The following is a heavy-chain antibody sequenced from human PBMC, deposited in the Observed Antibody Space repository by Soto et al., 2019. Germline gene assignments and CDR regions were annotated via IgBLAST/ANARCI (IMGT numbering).Heavy chain of an antibody. Sequence: QVQLQQWGAGLLKPSETLSLTCAVYGGSFSGYYWSWIRQPPGKGLEWIGEINHSGSTKYNPSLKSRVTISVDTSKNQFSLNLRSVTAADTAVYYCARGGGGWYWYFDLWGRGTLVTVSS. D-gene: IGHD6-19*01. J-gene: IGHJ2*01. CDR2: INHSGST. V-gene: IGHV4-34*01. CDR1: GGSFSGYY. CDR3: ARGGGGWYWYFDL.